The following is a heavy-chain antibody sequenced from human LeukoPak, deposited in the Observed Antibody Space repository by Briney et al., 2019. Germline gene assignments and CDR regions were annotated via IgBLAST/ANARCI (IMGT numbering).Heavy chain of an antibody. D-gene: IGHD3-3*01. CDR3: AKDGSLNYDFWSGLPYFGY. CDR1: GFTFSSYA. J-gene: IGHJ4*02. CDR2: ISGSGGST. Sequence: GGSLRLSCAASGFTFSSYAMSWVRQAPGKGLEWVSAISGSGGSTYYADSVKGRFTISRDNSKNTLYLQMNSLRAEDTAVYYCAKDGSLNYDFWSGLPYFGYWGQGTLVTVSS. V-gene: IGHV3-23*01.